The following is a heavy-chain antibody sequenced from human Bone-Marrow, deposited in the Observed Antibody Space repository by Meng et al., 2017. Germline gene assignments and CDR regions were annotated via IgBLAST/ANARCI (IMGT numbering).Heavy chain of an antibody. CDR1: GDSVSSNSAA. CDR2: TYYRSKWCN. V-gene: IGHV6-1*01. J-gene: IGHJ5*02. Sequence: SQTLSLTCAISGDSVSSNSAAWNWIRQSPSRGLEWLGRTYYRSKWCNDYAVSVKSRITINPDTSKNQFSLQLNSVTPEDTAVYYCARVGSFGWFGDDWFDPWGQGTLVTVSS. D-gene: IGHD3-10*01. CDR3: ARVGSFGWFGDDWFDP.